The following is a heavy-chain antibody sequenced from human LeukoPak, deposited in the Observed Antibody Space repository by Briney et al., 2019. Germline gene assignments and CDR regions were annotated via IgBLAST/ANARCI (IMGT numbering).Heavy chain of an antibody. D-gene: IGHD3-10*01. J-gene: IGHJ4*02. V-gene: IGHV3-15*01. CDR3: TTELTDVLLWFGDLLYTHYYFDY. Sequence: GGSLRLSCAASGFTFSNAWMSWVRQAPGKGLEWVGRIKSKTDGGTTDYAAPVKGRFTISRDDSKNTLYLQMNSLKTEDTAVYYCTTELTDVLLWFGDLLYTHYYFDYWGQGTLVTVSS. CDR1: GFTFSNAW. CDR2: IKSKTDGGTT.